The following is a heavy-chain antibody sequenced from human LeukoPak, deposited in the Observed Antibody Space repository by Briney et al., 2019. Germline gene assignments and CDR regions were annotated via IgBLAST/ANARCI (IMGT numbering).Heavy chain of an antibody. Sequence: PSETLSLTCAVYGGSFGGYYWSWIRQPPGKGLEWIGEINHSGSTNHHPPLKTRLTISVDTPKHQFPLKLSSVPPPDTPVYYCARGNRYYDIWPPRAFDCWGQGSMVTVSS. CDR1: GGSFGGYY. D-gene: IGHD3-9*01. V-gene: IGHV4-34*01. CDR2: INHSGST. J-gene: IGHJ4*02. CDR3: ARGNRYYDIWPPRAFDC.